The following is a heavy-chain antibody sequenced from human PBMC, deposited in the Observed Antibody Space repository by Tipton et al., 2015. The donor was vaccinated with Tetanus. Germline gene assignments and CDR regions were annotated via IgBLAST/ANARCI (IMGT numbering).Heavy chain of an antibody. Sequence: TLSLTCTVSGGSISSYYWSWIRQPPGKGPEWIGQIHSSGSTNYIPSLKSRVTISLDTSKNQFSLRLTSVTAAGTAVYYCARYHCTGTTCQHLDHWGQGTLVTVSS. D-gene: IGHD2-8*02. CDR2: IHSSGST. V-gene: IGHV4-59*01. J-gene: IGHJ4*01. CDR1: GGSISSYY. CDR3: ARYHCTGTTCQHLDH.